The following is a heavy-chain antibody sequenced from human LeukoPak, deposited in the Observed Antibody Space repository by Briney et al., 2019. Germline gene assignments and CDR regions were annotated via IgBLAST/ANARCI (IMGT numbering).Heavy chain of an antibody. J-gene: IGHJ6*02. CDR1: GGSFSGYY. Sequence: SETLSLTCAVYGGSFSGYYWSWIRQPPGKGLEWIGEINHSGSTNYNPSLKSRVTISVDTSKNQFSLKLSSVTAADTAVYYCARGERYYDILTHPKNSRYGMDVWGQGTTVTVSS. CDR2: INHSGST. V-gene: IGHV4-34*01. D-gene: IGHD3-9*01. CDR3: ARGERYYDILTHPKNSRYGMDV.